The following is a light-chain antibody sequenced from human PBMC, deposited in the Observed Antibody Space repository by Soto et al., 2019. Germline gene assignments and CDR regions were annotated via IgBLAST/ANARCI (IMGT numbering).Light chain of an antibody. J-gene: IGLJ1*01. CDR2: DDN. V-gene: IGLV1-51*01. Sequence: QSVLTQPPSVSAAPGQKVTISCSGSSSNIGGNSVSWYQQLPGTAPKLLIYDDNKRPSGIPDRFSGSKSGTSATLGITELETGDEADFYCGTWDNSLSAYVFGTGTKVTVL. CDR3: GTWDNSLSAYV. CDR1: SSNIGGNS.